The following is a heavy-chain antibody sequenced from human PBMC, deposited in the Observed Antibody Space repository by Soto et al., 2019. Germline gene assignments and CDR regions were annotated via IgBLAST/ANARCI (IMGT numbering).Heavy chain of an antibody. D-gene: IGHD6-19*01. CDR1: GDSISNYY. Sequence: SETLSLTCSVSGDSISNYYWNWIRQPPGKGLEWIGYFSYTGTTNYNPSLKSRVTISADTSKNQFTLKLSSVTAADTAVYYCARVPWQWLGGYAFDIWGQGTMVTVSS. J-gene: IGHJ3*02. CDR2: FSYTGTT. CDR3: ARVPWQWLGGYAFDI. V-gene: IGHV4-59*01.